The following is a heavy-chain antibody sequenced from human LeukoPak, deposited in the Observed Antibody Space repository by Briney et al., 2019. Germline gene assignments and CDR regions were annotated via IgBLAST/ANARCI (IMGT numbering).Heavy chain of an antibody. V-gene: IGHV3-30*18. Sequence: GGSLRLSCAASGFTFSGYGMHWVRQAPGKGLEWVAVISYDGSNKYYADSVKGRFTISRDNSKNTLHLQMSSLRGEDTAVYYCAKGYCSSTSCYPIDPWGQGTLVTVSS. CDR2: ISYDGSNK. CDR3: AKGYCSSTSCYPIDP. CDR1: GFTFSGYG. D-gene: IGHD2-2*01. J-gene: IGHJ5*02.